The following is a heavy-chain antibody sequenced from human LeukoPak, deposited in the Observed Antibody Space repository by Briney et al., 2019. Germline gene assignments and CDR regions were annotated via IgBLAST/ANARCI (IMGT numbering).Heavy chain of an antibody. CDR1: GFTVSSNY. V-gene: IGHV3-23*01. J-gene: IGHJ4*02. CDR2: ISGSGGST. Sequence: GGSLRLSCAASGFTVSSNYMSWVRQAPGKGLEWVSAISGSGGSTYYADSVKGRFTISRDNSKNTLYLQMNSLRAEDTAVYYCAKGSRGSGSYYIFDYWGQGTLVTVSS. CDR3: AKGSRGSGSYYIFDY. D-gene: IGHD3-10*01.